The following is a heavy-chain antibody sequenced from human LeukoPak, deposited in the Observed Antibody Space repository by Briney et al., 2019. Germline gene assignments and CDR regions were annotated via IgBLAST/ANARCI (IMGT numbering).Heavy chain of an antibody. CDR2: INPSGGST. D-gene: IGHD5-18*01. J-gene: IGHJ5*02. CDR1: GYTFTSYY. V-gene: IGHV1-46*03. CDR3: TRARGYSSGFDP. Sequence: ASVKVSCKASGYTFTSYYIHWVRQAPGQGLEWMGIINPSGGSTNYAQKFQGRVTMTRDKSTSTVYMELSSLRSEDTAVYYCTRARGYSSGFDPWGQGTLDTVSS.